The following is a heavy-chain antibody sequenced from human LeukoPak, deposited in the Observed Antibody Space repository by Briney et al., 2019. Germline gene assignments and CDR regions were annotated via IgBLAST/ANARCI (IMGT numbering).Heavy chain of an antibody. J-gene: IGHJ5*02. CDR1: GYTFTGYY. CDR3: ARARPPIVVVVAATRTNWFDP. Sequence: GASVKVSCKASGYTFTGYYMHWVRQAPGQGLEWMGWINPNSGGTNYAQKFQGRVTMTRDTSISTAYMELSRLRSDDTAVYYRARARPPIVVVVAATRTNWFDPWGQGTLVTVSS. D-gene: IGHD2-15*01. V-gene: IGHV1-2*02. CDR2: INPNSGGT.